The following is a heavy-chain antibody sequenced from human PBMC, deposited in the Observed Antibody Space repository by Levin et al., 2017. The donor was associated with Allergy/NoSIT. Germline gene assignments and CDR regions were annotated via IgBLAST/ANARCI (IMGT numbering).Heavy chain of an antibody. V-gene: IGHV4-34*01. CDR2: INHSGST. CDR1: GGSFSGYY. D-gene: IGHD4-11*01. CDR3: ARELSFRTTVTDY. Sequence: RSSETLSLTCAVYGGSFSGYYWSWIRQPPGKGLEWIGEINHSGSTNYNPSLKSRVTISVDTSKNQFSLKLSSVTAADTAVYYCARELSFRTTVTDYWGQGTLVTVSS. J-gene: IGHJ4*02.